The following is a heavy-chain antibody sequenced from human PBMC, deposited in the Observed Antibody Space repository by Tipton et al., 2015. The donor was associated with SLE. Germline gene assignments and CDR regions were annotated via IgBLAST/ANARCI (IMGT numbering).Heavy chain of an antibody. Sequence: TLSLTCTVSGGSINNHFWSWVRQPPGKGLEWIGYIFYSGGTNYNPSRKSRVTMSVDTSKNQFSLKLNSVTAADTALYYCARGASSLDYWGLGTLVTVS. CDR2: IFYSGGT. CDR1: GGSINNHF. J-gene: IGHJ4*02. D-gene: IGHD6-6*01. V-gene: IGHV4-59*11. CDR3: ARGASSLDY.